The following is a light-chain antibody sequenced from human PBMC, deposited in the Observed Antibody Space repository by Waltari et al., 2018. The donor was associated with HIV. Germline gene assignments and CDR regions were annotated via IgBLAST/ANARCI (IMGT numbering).Light chain of an antibody. CDR3: CSYAGSSTFWV. CDR2: EVS. J-gene: IGLJ3*02. Sequence: QSALTQSASVSGSPGQSITISCTGPSSDVGSYNLFSWYQQHPGKAPKVMIYEVSKRPSGVSNRFSGSKSGNTASLTISGLQAEDEADYYCCSYAGSSTFWVFGGGTKLTVL. V-gene: IGLV2-23*02. CDR1: SSDVGSYNL.